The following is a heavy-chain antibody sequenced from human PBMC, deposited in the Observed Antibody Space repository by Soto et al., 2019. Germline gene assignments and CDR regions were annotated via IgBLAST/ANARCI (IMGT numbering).Heavy chain of an antibody. CDR1: GGSITSGAYY. CDR3: ARYYFDCSGYSNWFDP. V-gene: IGHV4-31*11. D-gene: IGHD3-22*01. Sequence: SETLSLTXAVSGGSITSGAYYWTWIRQHPGKGLEWIAYIHYSGRTYYNPSLKSRVTISVDTSNNQFSLKLSSVTAADTAVYYCARYYFDCSGYSNWFDPWGQGTLVTVSS. J-gene: IGHJ5*02. CDR2: IHYSGRT.